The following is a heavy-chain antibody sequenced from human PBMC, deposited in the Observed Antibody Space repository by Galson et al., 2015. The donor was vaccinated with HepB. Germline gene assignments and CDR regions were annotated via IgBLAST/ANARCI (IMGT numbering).Heavy chain of an antibody. CDR3: ARRWIVVVPAAPDAFDI. CDR1: GYSFTSYW. D-gene: IGHD2-2*01. J-gene: IGHJ3*02. CDR2: IYPGDSDT. Sequence: QSGAEVKKPGESLKISCKGSGYSFTSYWIGWVRQMPGKGLEWMGIIYPGDSDTRYSPSFQGQVTISADKSISTAYLQWSSLKASDTAMYYCARRWIVVVPAAPDAFDIWGQGAMVTVSS. V-gene: IGHV5-51*01.